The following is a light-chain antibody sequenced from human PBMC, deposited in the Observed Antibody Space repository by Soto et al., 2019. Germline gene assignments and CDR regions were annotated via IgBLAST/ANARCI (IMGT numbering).Light chain of an antibody. V-gene: IGKV3-20*01. CDR1: QSVSSSY. J-gene: IGKJ5*01. CDR2: GAS. CDR3: QQYDRWPPVT. Sequence: EIVFTQSPGTLSLSPGERATLSCRASQSVSSSYLAWYQQKPGQAPRLLIYGASSRATGIPDRFSGSGSGTEFTLTISSLQSDDSAVYYCQQYDRWPPVTFGQGTRLEIK.